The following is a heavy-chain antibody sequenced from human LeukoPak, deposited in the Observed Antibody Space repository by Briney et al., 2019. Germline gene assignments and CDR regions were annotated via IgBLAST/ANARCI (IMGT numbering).Heavy chain of an antibody. J-gene: IGHJ3*02. Sequence: ASVKVSCKASGYTFTVYYMHWVRQAPGQGLEWMGWMNPNSGGTNYAQNFQGRVTMARDTSISTAYMELSRLRSDDTAVYYCARDGNWGSLRGAFDIWGQGTMVTVSS. CDR1: GYTFTVYY. CDR2: MNPNSGGT. V-gene: IGHV1-2*02. D-gene: IGHD7-27*01. CDR3: ARDGNWGSLRGAFDI.